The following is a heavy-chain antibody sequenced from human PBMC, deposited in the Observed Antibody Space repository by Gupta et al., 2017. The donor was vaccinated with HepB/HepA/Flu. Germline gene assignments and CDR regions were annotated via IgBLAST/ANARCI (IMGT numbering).Heavy chain of an antibody. J-gene: IGHJ4*02. CDR3: ARERQLTAWYFDF. V-gene: IGHV3-30-3*01. Sequence: QVQVVESGGGVVQPGGSLRLSCPVSLFTFSGYSMHWVRQAPGKGLEWVAVISSNGGRQFYAGSVKGRFTISRDNSKNTLYLQMNSLRTEDTSIYYCARERQLTAWYFDFWGQGTLVTVSS. CDR1: LFTFSGYS. D-gene: IGHD1-1*01. CDR2: ISSNGGRQ.